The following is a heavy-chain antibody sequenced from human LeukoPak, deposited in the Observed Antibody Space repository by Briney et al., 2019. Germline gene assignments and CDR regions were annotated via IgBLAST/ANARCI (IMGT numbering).Heavy chain of an antibody. CDR2: IIPIFGTA. D-gene: IGHD3-22*01. CDR3: ARATYYYDSSGYFSLDL. CDR1: GGTFSSYA. Sequence: EASVKVSCKASGGTFSSYAISWVRQAPGQGLEWMGGIIPIFGTANYAQKFQGRVMITADESTSTAYMELSSLRSEDTAVYYCARATYYYDSSGYFSLDLWGRGTLVTVSS. J-gene: IGHJ2*01. V-gene: IGHV1-69*13.